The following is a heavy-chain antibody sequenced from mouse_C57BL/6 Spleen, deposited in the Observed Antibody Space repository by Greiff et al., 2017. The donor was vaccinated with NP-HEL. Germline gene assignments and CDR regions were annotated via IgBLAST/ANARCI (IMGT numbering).Heavy chain of an antibody. Sequence: QVQLQQPGTELVKPGASVKLSCKASGYTFTSYWMHWVKQRPGQGLEWIGNINPSTGGTNYNEKFKSKATLTVDNSSSTAYMQLSSLTSEVYAGYCCASSGGGFAYWGQGTLVTVSA. CDR2: INPSTGGT. CDR1: GYTFTSYW. CDR3: ASSGGGFAY. D-gene: IGHD3-2*02. J-gene: IGHJ3*01. V-gene: IGHV1-53*01.